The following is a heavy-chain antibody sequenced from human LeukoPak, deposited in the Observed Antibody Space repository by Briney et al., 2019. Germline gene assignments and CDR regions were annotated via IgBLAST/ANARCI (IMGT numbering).Heavy chain of an antibody. D-gene: IGHD1-26*01. V-gene: IGHV3-7*01. CDR1: GFTFSSYW. CDR3: ARDQGGTYYYYYYYMDV. J-gene: IGHJ6*03. Sequence: GGSLRLSCAASGFTFSSYWMSWVRQAPGKGLEWVANIKQGGSEKYYVDSVKGRFTISRDNAKNSLYLQMNSLRAEDTAVYYCARDQGGTYYYYYYYMDVWGKGTTVTVSS. CDR2: IKQGGSEK.